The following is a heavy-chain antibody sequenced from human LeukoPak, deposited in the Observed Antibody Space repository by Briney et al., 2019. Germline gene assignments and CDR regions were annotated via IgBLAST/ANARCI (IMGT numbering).Heavy chain of an antibody. V-gene: IGHV4-59*01. Sequence: SETLSPTCTVSGGSISSYYWSWIRQPPGKGLEWIGYIYYSGSTNYNPSLKSRVTISVDTSKNQFSLKLSSVTAADTAVYYCAREGPAGWFDPWGQGTLVTVSS. CDR2: IYYSGST. D-gene: IGHD6-13*01. CDR3: AREGPAGWFDP. J-gene: IGHJ5*02. CDR1: GGSISSYY.